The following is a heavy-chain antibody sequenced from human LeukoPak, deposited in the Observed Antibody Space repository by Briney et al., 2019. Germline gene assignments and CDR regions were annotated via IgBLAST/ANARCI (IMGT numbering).Heavy chain of an antibody. D-gene: IGHD3-10*01. CDR3: AKDPYGSGSYWYD. CDR2: ISSSGGST. V-gene: IGHV3-23*01. J-gene: IGHJ4*02. CDR1: GFSFSSYV. Sequence: PGGSLRLSCAASGFSFSSYVMNWVRQAPGKGLEWVSTISSSGGSTYSADSVKGRFTISRDNSKNTLYLQMNSLRAEDTALYYCAKDPYGSGSYWYDWGQGTLVTVSP.